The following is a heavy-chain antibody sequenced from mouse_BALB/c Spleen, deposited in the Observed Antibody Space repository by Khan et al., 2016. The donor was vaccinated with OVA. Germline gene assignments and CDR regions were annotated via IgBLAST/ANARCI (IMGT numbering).Heavy chain of an antibody. Sequence: EVELVESGGDLVKPGGSLKLSCAASGFTFSSYGMSWVRQTPDKRLEWVATISSGGSYNYYPDSVKGRFTISRDNAKNTLYLQMSSLKSEDTAIDDCARPPRSTLISAWLAYWGQGTLVTVSA. CDR3: ARPPRSTLISAWLAY. D-gene: IGHD2-4*01. CDR1: GFTFSSYG. CDR2: ISSGGSYN. V-gene: IGHV5-6*01. J-gene: IGHJ3*01.